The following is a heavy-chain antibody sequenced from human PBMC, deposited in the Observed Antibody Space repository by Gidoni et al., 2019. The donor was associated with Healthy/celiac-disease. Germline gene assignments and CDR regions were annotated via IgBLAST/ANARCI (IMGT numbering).Heavy chain of an antibody. Sequence: EVQLAQAGAEVKKPGEARKISCKGSAYSFTSYWIGSVRQMPGKGLEWMGIIYPGDSYTRYSPSFQGQVTISADKSISTAYLQWSSLKASYTAMYYCARRGGGTWFDPWGQGTLVTVSS. J-gene: IGHJ5*02. CDR1: AYSFTSYW. CDR3: ARRGGGTWFDP. V-gene: IGHV5-51*03. D-gene: IGHD3-10*01. CDR2: IYPGDSYT.